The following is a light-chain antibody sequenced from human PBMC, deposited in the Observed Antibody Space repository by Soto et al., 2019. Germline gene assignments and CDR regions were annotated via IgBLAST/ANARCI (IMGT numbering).Light chain of an antibody. CDR1: SSDVGSYNL. CDR2: EGS. J-gene: IGLJ1*01. V-gene: IGLV2-23*01. Sequence: QSVLTQPASVSGSPGQSITSSCTGTSSDVGSYNLVSWYQQHPGKAPKLMIYEGSKRPSGVSNRFSGSKSGNTASLTISGLQAEDDADYYCCSYAGSSTLFGTGTKVTLL. CDR3: CSYAGSSTL.